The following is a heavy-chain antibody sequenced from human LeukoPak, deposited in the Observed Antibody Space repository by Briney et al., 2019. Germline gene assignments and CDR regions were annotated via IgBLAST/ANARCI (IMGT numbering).Heavy chain of an antibody. J-gene: IGHJ5*02. Sequence: SETLSLTCAVYGGSFGGYYWSWIRQPPGKGLEWIGEINHSGSTNYNPSLKSRVTISVDTSKNQFSLKLSSVTAADTAVYYCARERGSGSYYNVFNWFDPWGQGTLVTVSS. D-gene: IGHD3-10*01. CDR3: ARERGSGSYYNVFNWFDP. CDR1: GGSFGGYY. CDR2: INHSGST. V-gene: IGHV4-34*01.